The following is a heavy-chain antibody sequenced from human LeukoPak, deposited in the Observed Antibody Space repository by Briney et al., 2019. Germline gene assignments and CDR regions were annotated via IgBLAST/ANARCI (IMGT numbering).Heavy chain of an antibody. CDR1: DGSIDNNC. J-gene: IGHJ5*02. D-gene: IGHD3-22*01. V-gene: IGHV4-59*08. CDR2: ICNSGST. Sequence: SETLSLTCTVTDGSIDNNCWSWMRQPPGKGLEWIGHICNSGSTNYNPPLKSRITISADTSKIQFSLKLSSVTAADTAVYYCARPYYYDSRIDPWGQGILVTVSS. CDR3: ARPYYYDSRIDP.